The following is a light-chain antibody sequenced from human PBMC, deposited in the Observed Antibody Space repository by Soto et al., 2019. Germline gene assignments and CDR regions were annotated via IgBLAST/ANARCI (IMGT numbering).Light chain of an antibody. CDR3: QQYNSYWT. V-gene: IGKV1-5*03. CDR1: QSISSW. CDR2: KAS. Sequence: IQLTQSPSTLSASVGDRVTVTGRASQSISSWLAWYQQKPGKAPKLLIYKASSLESGVPSRFSGSGSGTEFTLTISSLQPDDFATYYCQQYNSYWTFGQGTKVDI. J-gene: IGKJ1*01.